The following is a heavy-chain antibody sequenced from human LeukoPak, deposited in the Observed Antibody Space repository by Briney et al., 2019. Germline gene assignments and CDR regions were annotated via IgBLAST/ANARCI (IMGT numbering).Heavy chain of an antibody. Sequence: SETLSLTCTVSGGSISSSSYYWGWIRQPPGKGLEWIGSIYYSGSTYYNPSLKSRVTISVGTSKNQFSLKLSSVTAADTAVYYCARVVRYYYDSSGYRDYWGQGTLVTVSS. CDR3: ARVVRYYYDSSGYRDY. D-gene: IGHD3-22*01. J-gene: IGHJ4*02. CDR1: GGSISSSSYY. CDR2: IYYSGST. V-gene: IGHV4-39*07.